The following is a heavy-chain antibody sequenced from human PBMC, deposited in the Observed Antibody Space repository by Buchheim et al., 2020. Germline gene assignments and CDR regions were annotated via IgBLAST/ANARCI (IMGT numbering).Heavy chain of an antibody. J-gene: IGHJ6*02. V-gene: IGHV3-30-3*01. CDR2: ISYDGSNK. D-gene: IGHD2-15*01. CDR3: ARDLVVVAATPAGYYYGMDV. CDR1: GFTFSSYA. Sequence: QVQLVESGGGVVQPGRSLRLSCAASGFTFSSYAMHWVRQAPGKGLEWVAVISYDGSNKYYADSVKGRFTISRDNSKNTLSLQMNSLRAEDTAVYYCARDLVVVAATPAGYYYGMDVWGQGTT.